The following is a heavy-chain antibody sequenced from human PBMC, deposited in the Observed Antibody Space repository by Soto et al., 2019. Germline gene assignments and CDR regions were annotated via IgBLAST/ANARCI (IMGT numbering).Heavy chain of an antibody. V-gene: IGHV3-23*01. CDR1: GFDFSGHA. CDR2: ISGSGGST. Sequence: PGGSLRLSCAASGFDFSGHAMNWVRQVPGKGLEWVSTISGSGGSTYYADSVKGRFTISRDNSKNTLYLQMNSLRAEDTAVYYCAKDQGSSWYEIDYWGQGTLVTVSS. CDR3: AKDQGSSWYEIDY. D-gene: IGHD6-13*01. J-gene: IGHJ4*02.